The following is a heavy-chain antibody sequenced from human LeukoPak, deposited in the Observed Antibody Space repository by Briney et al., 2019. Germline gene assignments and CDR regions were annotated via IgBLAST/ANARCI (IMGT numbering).Heavy chain of an antibody. CDR3: ASRARPGYYYGMDV. J-gene: IGHJ6*02. CDR1: GFTVSSNY. CDR2: IYSGGST. V-gene: IGHV3-53*04. D-gene: IGHD6-6*01. Sequence: GGSLRLSCAASGFTVSSNYMSWVRQAPGKGLEWVSVIYSGGSTYYADSVKGRFTISRRNSENTLYLQMNSLRAEDTAVYYCASRARPGYYYGMDVWGQGTTVTVSS.